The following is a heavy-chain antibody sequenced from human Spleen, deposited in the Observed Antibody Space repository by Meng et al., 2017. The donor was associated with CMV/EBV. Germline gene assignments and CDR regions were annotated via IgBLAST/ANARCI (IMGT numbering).Heavy chain of an antibody. D-gene: IGHD1-1*01. J-gene: IGHJ2*01. CDR1: GFIFSDRY. V-gene: IGHV3-72*01. CDR3: ARGSPATRYFDL. CDR2: SRNKASSYTP. Sequence: SGFIFSDRYMDWRRQAPGKGLEWVARSRNKASSYTPEYAASVKGRFTISRDESENSLYLQMNSLQAEDTAVYYCARGSPATRYFDLWGRGTLVTVSS.